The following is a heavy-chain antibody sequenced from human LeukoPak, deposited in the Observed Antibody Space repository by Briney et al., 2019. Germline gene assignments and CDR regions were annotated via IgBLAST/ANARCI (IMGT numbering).Heavy chain of an antibody. CDR2: INHSGST. V-gene: IGHV4-34*01. CDR3: ASYAVTTSPWYYYYYGMDV. J-gene: IGHJ6*02. CDR1: GGSFSGYY. Sequence: SETLSLTCAVYGGSFSGYYWGWIRQPPGKGLEWIGEINHSGSTNYNPSLKSRVTISVDTSKNQFSLKLSSVTAADTAVYYCASYAVTTSPWYYYYYGMDVWGQGTTVTVSS. D-gene: IGHD4-11*01.